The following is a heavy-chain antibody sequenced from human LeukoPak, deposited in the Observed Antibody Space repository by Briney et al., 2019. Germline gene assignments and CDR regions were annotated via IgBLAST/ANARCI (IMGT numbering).Heavy chain of an antibody. D-gene: IGHD2-15*01. J-gene: IGHJ4*02. CDR3: AKAMEYCSGGTCYSFPD. CDR2: IRYDGSNK. V-gene: IGHV3-30*02. CDR1: GFTFSSYG. Sequence: GGSLRLSCAASGFTFSSYGMHWVRQAPGKGLEWVAFIRYDGSNKWYADSVKGRFAISRDNSKNTLYLQMNSLKIQDTAVYYCAKAMEYCSGGTCYSFPDWGQGTLVTVSS.